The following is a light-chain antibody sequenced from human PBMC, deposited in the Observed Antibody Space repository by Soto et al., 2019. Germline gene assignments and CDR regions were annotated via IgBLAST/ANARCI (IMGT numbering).Light chain of an antibody. CDR3: QHYNSYSYT. CDR2: DAS. V-gene: IGKV1-5*01. CDR1: QSISSW. Sequence: DIQMTQSPSTLSASVGDRVTITCRASQSISSWLAWYKQKPGKAPKLLIYDASSLESGVPSRFSGSGSGTEFTLTISSLQPDDFATYYCQHYNSYSYTFGQGTKLEIK. J-gene: IGKJ2*01.